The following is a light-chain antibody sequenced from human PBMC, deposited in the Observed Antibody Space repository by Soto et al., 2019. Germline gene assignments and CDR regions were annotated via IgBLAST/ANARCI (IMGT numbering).Light chain of an antibody. Sequence: AIRITQSPSSFSASTGDRVTITCRASQGISSYLAWYQQNPGKAPKLLIYAASTLQSGVPSRFSGSGSGTDLTLAISCLQSEDFATYYCQQYYSYLPLTFGGGTKVDIK. J-gene: IGKJ4*01. CDR1: QGISSY. V-gene: IGKV1-8*01. CDR3: QQYYSYLPLT. CDR2: AAS.